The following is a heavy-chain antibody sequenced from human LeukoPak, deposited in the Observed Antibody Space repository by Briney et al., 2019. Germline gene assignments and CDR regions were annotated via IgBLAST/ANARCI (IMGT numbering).Heavy chain of an antibody. V-gene: IGHV4-39*01. CDR1: GGSISSSSYY. Sequence: SETLSLTCTVSGGSISSSSYYWGWIRQPPGKGLEWIGSIYYSGSTYYNPSLKSRVTISVDTSKNQFSLKLSSVTAAGTAVYYCARHAGIRYFDWFFDYWGQGTPVTVSS. CDR3: ARHAGIRYFDWFFDY. D-gene: IGHD3-9*01. CDR2: IYYSGST. J-gene: IGHJ4*02.